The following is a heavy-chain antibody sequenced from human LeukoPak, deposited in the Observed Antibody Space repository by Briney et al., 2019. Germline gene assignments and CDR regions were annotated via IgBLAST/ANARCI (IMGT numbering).Heavy chain of an antibody. CDR3: ARVGGSSSLDAFDV. CDR2: IYYTGSTSY. Sequence: SETLSLTCTVSGGSLSSYYCGWIRQPPGKGLEWIGYIYYTGSTSYNYNPSLKSRVTMSVDTSKNQLFLQVRSVTAADTAVYYCARVGGSSSLDAFDVWGQGTMVTVSS. J-gene: IGHJ3*01. D-gene: IGHD6-13*01. V-gene: IGHV4-59*01. CDR1: GGSLSSYY.